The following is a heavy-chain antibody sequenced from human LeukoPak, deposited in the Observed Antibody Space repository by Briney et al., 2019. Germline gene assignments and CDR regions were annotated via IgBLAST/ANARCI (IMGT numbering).Heavy chain of an antibody. CDR1: GFTISNYW. V-gene: IGHV3-7*01. D-gene: IGHD6-19*01. CDR3: ARQGYSSGK. CDR2: IQRDGSEK. Sequence: GGSLRLSCAASGFTISNYWMNWVRQALGKGPEWVASIQRDGSEKYYVESVKGRFTISRDNAKNSLYLQMNSLRAEDTAVYYCARQGYSSGKWGQGTLVTVSS. J-gene: IGHJ4*02.